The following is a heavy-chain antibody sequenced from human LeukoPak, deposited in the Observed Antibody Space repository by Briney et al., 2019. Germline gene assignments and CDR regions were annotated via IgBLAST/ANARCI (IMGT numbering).Heavy chain of an antibody. D-gene: IGHD1-26*01. CDR3: ARRRDLYSGSYYPFDY. V-gene: IGHV5-51*01. CDR2: IFPGDSDT. Sequence: GESLKISCKGSGYLFTGYWIAWVRQTPGKGLEGMGIIFPGDSDTRYSPSFQGQVTISADKSISTAYLQWSSLKASDTAMYYCARRRDLYSGSYYPFDYWGQGTLVTVSS. J-gene: IGHJ4*02. CDR1: GYLFTGYW.